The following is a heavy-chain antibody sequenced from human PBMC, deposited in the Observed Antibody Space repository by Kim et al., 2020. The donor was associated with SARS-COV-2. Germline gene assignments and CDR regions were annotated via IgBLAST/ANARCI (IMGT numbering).Heavy chain of an antibody. Sequence: GGSLRLSCAASGFTFSSYGMHWVRRAPGKGLEWVAVISYDGSNKYYADSVKGRFTISRDNSKNTLYLQMNSLRAEDTAVYYCVCDSCLAAGMDVWGQGTTVTVSS. CDR2: ISYDGSNK. J-gene: IGHJ6*02. CDR1: GFTFSSYG. CDR3: VCDSCLAAGMDV. V-gene: IGHV3-30*03. D-gene: IGHD2-2*01.